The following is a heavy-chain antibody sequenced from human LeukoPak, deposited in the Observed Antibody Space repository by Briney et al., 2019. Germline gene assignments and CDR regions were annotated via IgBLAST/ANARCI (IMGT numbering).Heavy chain of an antibody. CDR3: ARVPGIAVAVIAY. J-gene: IGHJ4*02. D-gene: IGHD6-19*01. CDR2: IHHTRST. Sequence: PSGTLCLTCAVYGGAFSGDYWSWIRQPPGKGLEWIGEIHHTRSTNYNPTLKSLVTISVHTSKNHCSLKLSPLTAAHTTAYYCARVPGIAVAVIAYWGQGTLVTASP. CDR1: GGAFSGDY. V-gene: IGHV4-34*01.